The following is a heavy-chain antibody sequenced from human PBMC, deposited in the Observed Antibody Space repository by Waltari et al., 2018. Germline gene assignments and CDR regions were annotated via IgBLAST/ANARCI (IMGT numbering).Heavy chain of an antibody. D-gene: IGHD4-4*01. CDR3: ARGDYSNYELDY. V-gene: IGHV1-3*01. Sequence: QVQLVQSGAEVKKPGASVQVSCKASGYTFTSSAMHWVRQAPGQRLEWMGWINAGNGNTKYSQKFQGRVTITRDTSAGTAYMELSSLRSKDTAVHYCARGDYSNYELDYWGQGTLVTVSS. CDR1: GYTFTSSA. CDR2: INAGNGNT. J-gene: IGHJ4*02.